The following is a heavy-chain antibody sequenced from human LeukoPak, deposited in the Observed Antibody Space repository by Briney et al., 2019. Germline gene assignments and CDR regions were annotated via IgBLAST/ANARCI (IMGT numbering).Heavy chain of an antibody. CDR3: AKDPYDTKVY. J-gene: IGHJ4*02. V-gene: IGHV3-30*04. D-gene: IGHD3-22*01. CDR1: GFTFSSYA. Sequence: PGGSLRLSCAASGFTFSSYAMHWVRQAPGKGLEWVAVISYDGSNKYYADSVKGRFTISRDNSKNTLYLQMNSLRAEDTAVYYCAKDPYDTKVYWGQGSLVTVSS. CDR2: ISYDGSNK.